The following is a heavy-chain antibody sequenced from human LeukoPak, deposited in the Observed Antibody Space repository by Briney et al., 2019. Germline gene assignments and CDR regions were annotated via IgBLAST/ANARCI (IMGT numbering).Heavy chain of an antibody. D-gene: IGHD3-16*01. CDR1: GGSISSGGYY. CDR2: IYYSGST. J-gene: IGHJ4*02. Sequence: SETLSLTCTVSGGSISSGGYYWSWIRQHPGKGLEWIGYIYYSGSTYYNPSPKSRVTISVDTSKNQFSLKLSSVTAADTAVYYCARDPAGGFGDYWGQGTLVTVSS. CDR3: ARDPAGGFGDY. V-gene: IGHV4-31*03.